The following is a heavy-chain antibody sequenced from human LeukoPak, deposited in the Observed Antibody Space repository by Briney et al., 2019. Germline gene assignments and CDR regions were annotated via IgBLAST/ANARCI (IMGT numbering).Heavy chain of an antibody. D-gene: IGHD4-17*01. Sequence: GASVTVSCKASGYTFTSYDINWVRQATGQGLEWMGWMNPNSGNTGYTQKFQGRVTMTRNTSISTAYMELSSLRSEDTAVYYCAKTTVTTEGIDYWGQGTLVTVSS. CDR3: AKTTVTTEGIDY. CDR1: GYTFTSYD. J-gene: IGHJ4*02. V-gene: IGHV1-8*01. CDR2: MNPNSGNT.